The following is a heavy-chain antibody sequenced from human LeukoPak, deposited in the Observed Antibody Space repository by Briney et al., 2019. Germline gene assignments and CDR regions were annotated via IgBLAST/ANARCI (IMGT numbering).Heavy chain of an antibody. Sequence: ASVKVSCKASGYTFTGYYMHWVRQAPGQGLEWMGWINPNSGGTNYAQKFQGRVTMTRDTSISTAYMELSRLRSDDTAVYYCAKEIGDPITMIVVVPTLDAFDIWGQGTMVTVSS. D-gene: IGHD3-22*01. CDR3: AKEIGDPITMIVVVPTLDAFDI. J-gene: IGHJ3*02. V-gene: IGHV1-2*02. CDR2: INPNSGGT. CDR1: GYTFTGYY.